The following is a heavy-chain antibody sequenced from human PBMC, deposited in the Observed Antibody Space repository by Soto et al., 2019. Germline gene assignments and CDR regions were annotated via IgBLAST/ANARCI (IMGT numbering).Heavy chain of an antibody. Sequence: SSETLSLTCTVSSGSISSYYWSWIRQPPGKGLEWIGYIYYSGGTNYNPSLKSRVTISVDTSKNQFSLKLSSVTAADTAVYYCARSYYDILTGFTWGQGTLVTVSS. CDR3: ARSYYDILTGFT. D-gene: IGHD3-9*01. J-gene: IGHJ5*02. V-gene: IGHV4-59*01. CDR1: SGSISSYY. CDR2: IYYSGGT.